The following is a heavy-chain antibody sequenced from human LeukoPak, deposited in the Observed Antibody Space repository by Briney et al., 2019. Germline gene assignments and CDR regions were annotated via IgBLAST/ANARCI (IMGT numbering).Heavy chain of an antibody. CDR2: ISYDGSNK. CDR3: AKDGVVVEGYYYYGMDV. CDR1: GFTFSSYA. J-gene: IGHJ6*02. V-gene: IGHV3-30*04. D-gene: IGHD2-21*01. Sequence: GGSLRLSCAASGFTFSSYAMHWVRQAPGKGLEWVAVISYDGSNKYYADSVKGRFTISRDNSKNTLYLQMNSLRAEDTAVYYCAKDGVVVEGYYYYGMDVWGQGTTVTVSS.